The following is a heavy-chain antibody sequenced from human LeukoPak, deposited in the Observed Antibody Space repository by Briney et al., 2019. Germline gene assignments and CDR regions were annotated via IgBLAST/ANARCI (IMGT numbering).Heavy chain of an antibody. D-gene: IGHD3-10*01. CDR2: IYYSGST. J-gene: IGHJ4*02. CDR3: ARDRDAYYYGSGSSEFDY. CDR1: GGSISSSSYY. Sequence: PSETLSLTCTVSGGSISSSSYYWGWIRQPPGKGLEWIGSIYYSGSTYYNPSLKSRVTISVDTSKNQFSLKLSSVTAADTAVYYCARDRDAYYYGSGSSEFDYWGQGTLVTVSS. V-gene: IGHV4-39*07.